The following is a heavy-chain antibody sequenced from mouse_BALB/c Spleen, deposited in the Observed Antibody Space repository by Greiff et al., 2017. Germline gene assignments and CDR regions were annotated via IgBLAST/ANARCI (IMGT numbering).Heavy chain of an antibody. CDR3: TRSHGSSYDWYFDV. CDR1: GYTFTDYE. Sequence: VQGVESGAELVRPGASVTLSCKASGYTFTDYEMHWVKQTPVHGLEWIGAIDPETGGTAYNQKFKGKATLTADKSSSTAYMELRSLTSEDSAVYYCTRSHGSSYDWYFDVWGAGTTVTVSS. CDR2: IDPETGGT. V-gene: IGHV1-15*01. J-gene: IGHJ1*01. D-gene: IGHD1-1*01.